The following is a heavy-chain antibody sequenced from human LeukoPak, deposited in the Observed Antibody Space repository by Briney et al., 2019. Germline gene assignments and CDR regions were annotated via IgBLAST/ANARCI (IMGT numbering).Heavy chain of an antibody. Sequence: PSETLSLTCAVYGGSFSGYSWNWIRQPPGKGLEWIGEINHGGSSNYSPSLKSRVTISLDTSKNQFSLKLTSITAADTAVYYCSRGPMRSWFDPWGQGTLVTVSS. CDR3: SRGPMRSWFDP. CDR1: GGSFSGYS. J-gene: IGHJ5*02. CDR2: INHGGSS. V-gene: IGHV4-34*01.